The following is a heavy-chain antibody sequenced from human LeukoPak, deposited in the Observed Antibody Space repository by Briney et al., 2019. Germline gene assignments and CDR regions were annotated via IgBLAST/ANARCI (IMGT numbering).Heavy chain of an antibody. CDR3: AKLLGYCSGGSCYVEYFQH. D-gene: IGHD2-15*01. J-gene: IGHJ1*01. V-gene: IGHV3-23*01. CDR2: ISGSDGST. Sequence: PGGSLRLSCAASGFTFSSYAMSGVRQAPGKGLEWVSGISGSDGSTYYADSVKGRFTISRDNSKNTLYLQMNNLRAEDTAIYYCAKLLGYCSGGSCYVEYFQHWGQGTLVTVSS. CDR1: GFTFSSYA.